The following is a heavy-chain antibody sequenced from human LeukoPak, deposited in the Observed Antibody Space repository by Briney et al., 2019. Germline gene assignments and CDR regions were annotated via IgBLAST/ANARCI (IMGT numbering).Heavy chain of an antibody. Sequence: PSETLSLTCAVSGGSISSYYWSWIRQSAGKGLEWIGRIHSSGNTNYNPSLKSRVTMSVDTSKNQFSLKLRTVTAADTAVYYCARDFLDGDNAFDIWGQGTLVTVSA. CDR3: ARDFLDGDNAFDI. CDR1: GGSISSYY. V-gene: IGHV4-4*07. D-gene: IGHD3/OR15-3a*01. CDR2: IHSSGNT. J-gene: IGHJ3*02.